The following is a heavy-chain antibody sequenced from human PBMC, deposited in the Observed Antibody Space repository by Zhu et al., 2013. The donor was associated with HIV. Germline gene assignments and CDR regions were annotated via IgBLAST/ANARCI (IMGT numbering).Heavy chain of an antibody. V-gene: IGHV1-18*01. CDR2: ISAYNGNT. J-gene: IGHJ6*02. Sequence: QVQLVQSGAEVKKPGASVKVSCKASGYTFTSYGISWVRQAPGQGLEWMGWISAYNGNTNYAQKLQGRVTMTTDTSTSTAYMELRSLRSDDTAVYYCATQFLGNPPRRDYYYYGMDVWGQGTTSHRLL. D-gene: IGHD3-3*01. CDR3: ATQFLGNPPRRDYYYYGMDV. CDR1: GYTFTSYG.